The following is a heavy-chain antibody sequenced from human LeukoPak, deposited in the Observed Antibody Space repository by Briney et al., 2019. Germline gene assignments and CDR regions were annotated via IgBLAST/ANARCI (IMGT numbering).Heavy chain of an antibody. CDR2: IIPIFGTA. Sequence: SVKVSCKASGGTFSSYAISWVRQAPGQGLEWMGGIIPIFGTANYAQKFQGRVTITADESTSTAHMELSSLRSEDTAVYYCARGGYDILTGYPRPNYFDYWGQGTLVTVSS. CDR3: ARGGYDILTGYPRPNYFDY. CDR1: GGTFSSYA. J-gene: IGHJ4*02. V-gene: IGHV1-69*13. D-gene: IGHD3-9*01.